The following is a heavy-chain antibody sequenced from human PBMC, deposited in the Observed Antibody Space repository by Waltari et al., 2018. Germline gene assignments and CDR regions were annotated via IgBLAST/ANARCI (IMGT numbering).Heavy chain of an antibody. Sequence: QVQLQESGPGLVKPSETLSLTCTVSGGSISSYYWSWIRQPAGKGLEWIGRIYTSGSTNYNPSLKSRVTMSVDTTKNQFSLKLSSVTAADTAVYYCARDSNYESSGYYIDYWGQGTLVTVSS. CDR2: IYTSGST. J-gene: IGHJ4*02. CDR3: ARDSNYESSGYYIDY. CDR1: GGSISSYY. V-gene: IGHV4-4*07. D-gene: IGHD3-22*01.